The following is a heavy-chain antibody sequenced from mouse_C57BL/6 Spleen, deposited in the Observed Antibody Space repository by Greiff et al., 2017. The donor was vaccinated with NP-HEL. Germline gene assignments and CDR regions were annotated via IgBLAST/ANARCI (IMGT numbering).Heavy chain of an antibody. J-gene: IGHJ4*01. CDR1: GFTFSSYA. CDR2: ISSGGDYI. Sequence: EVQLVESGEGLVKPGGSLKLSCAASGFTFSSYAMSWVRQTPEKRLEWVAYISSGGDYIYYADTVKGRFTISRDNARNTLYLQMSSLKSEDTAMYYCTREDYDYDEGGYAMDYWGQGTSVTVSS. D-gene: IGHD2-4*01. CDR3: TREDYDYDEGGYAMDY. V-gene: IGHV5-9-1*02.